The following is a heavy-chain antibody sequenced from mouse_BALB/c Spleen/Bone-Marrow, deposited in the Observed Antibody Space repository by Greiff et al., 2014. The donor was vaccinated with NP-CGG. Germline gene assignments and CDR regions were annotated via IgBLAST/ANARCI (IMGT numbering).Heavy chain of an antibody. D-gene: IGHD2-2*01. J-gene: IGHJ3*01. CDR1: GSPFSNYD. CDR2: ITSGDSYT. V-gene: IGHV5-9*02. CDR3: ARQDGYDGTWFAY. Sequence: EVMLVESGGGLVKPGGSLKLSCAASGSPFSNYDMSWVRQTPEKRLEWVATITSGDSYTYYPDSVKGRFTISRDNARNTLYLQMSSLRSEDTALYYCARQDGYDGTWFAYWGQGTLVTVSA.